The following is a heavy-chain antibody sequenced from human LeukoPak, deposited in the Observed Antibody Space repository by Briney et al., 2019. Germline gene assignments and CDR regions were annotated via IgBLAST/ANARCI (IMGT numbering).Heavy chain of an antibody. CDR2: INHSGST. J-gene: IGHJ4*02. V-gene: IGHV4-34*01. Sequence: SETLSLTCAVYGGSFSGYYWSWIRQPPGKGLEWIGEINHSGSTNYNPSLKSRVTISVDTSKNQFSLKLSSVTAADTAVYYCARGRRTNTIFGVVILSTPRNYYFDYWGQGTLVTVSS. D-gene: IGHD3-3*01. CDR3: ARGRRTNTIFGVVILSTPRNYYFDY. CDR1: GGSFSGYY.